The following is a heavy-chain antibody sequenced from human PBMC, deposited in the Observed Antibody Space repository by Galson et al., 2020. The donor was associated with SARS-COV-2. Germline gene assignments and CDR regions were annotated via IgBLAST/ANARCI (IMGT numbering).Heavy chain of an antibody. CDR3: ARGPLCRGGTCYDFWGWFDP. CDR2: IYHSGSS. Sequence: SQTLSLTCTVSGDSIRNGAYFWGWIRQSPGTGLEWIGYIYHSGSSYHNPSLTGRISMSVDTSKTQFSLDLRSVTAAYTAVYYCARGPLCRGGTCYDFWGWFDPWGQGTLVTVSS. D-gene: IGHD3-3*01. CDR1: GDSIRNGAYF. V-gene: IGHV4-31*03. J-gene: IGHJ5*02.